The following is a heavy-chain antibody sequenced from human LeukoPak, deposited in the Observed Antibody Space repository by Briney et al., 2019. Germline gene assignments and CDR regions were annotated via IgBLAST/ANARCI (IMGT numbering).Heavy chain of an antibody. J-gene: IGHJ4*02. D-gene: IGHD5-12*01. CDR3: AAHPGYTAYGPGDY. Sequence: ASVKVSCKASGYTFTSYAMNWVRQAPGQGLEWMGWINTNTGNPTYAQGSTGRFVFSLDSSVSTAYLQITNLKAEDTAVYYCAAHPGYTAYGPGDYWGQGTLVTVSS. CDR2: INTNTGNP. V-gene: IGHV7-4-1*02. CDR1: GYTFTSYA.